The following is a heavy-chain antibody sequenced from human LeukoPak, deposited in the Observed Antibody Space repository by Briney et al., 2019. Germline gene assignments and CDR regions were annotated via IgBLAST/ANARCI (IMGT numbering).Heavy chain of an antibody. CDR2: IRIGGGGT. CDR3: ARCMVLSQGWCNWFDP. J-gene: IGHJ5*02. D-gene: IGHD6-13*01. CDR1: GFDLTTYA. V-gene: IGHV3-23*01. Sequence: GGSLRLSCAASGFDLTTYAMTWVRQAPAKGLERVSSIRIGGGGTYYADSVEGRFTISRDNSENTLHLQMNNLRVEDTARYFCARCMVLSQGWCNWFDPWGQGTLVTVSS.